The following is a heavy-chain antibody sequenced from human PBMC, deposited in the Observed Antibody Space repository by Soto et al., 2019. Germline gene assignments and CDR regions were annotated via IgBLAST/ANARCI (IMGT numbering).Heavy chain of an antibody. CDR2: IHYRGST. Sequence: PGKGLEWMGYIHYRGSTYYNPSLKSRVTISVDTSKNQFSLTLSSVTAADTAVYYFARVFPHIRSVYSVSAVLLHGSSDP. J-gene: IGHJ5*02. V-gene: IGHV4-30-4*06. CDR3: ARVFPHIRSVYSVSAVLLHGSSDP. D-gene: IGHD2-15*01.